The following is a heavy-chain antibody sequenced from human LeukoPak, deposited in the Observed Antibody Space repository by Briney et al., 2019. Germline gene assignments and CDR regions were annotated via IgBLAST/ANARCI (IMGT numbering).Heavy chain of an antibody. Sequence: SETLSLTCTVPGGSISSSSNYWGWIRQPPGKGLEWIGSIYYSGSTYYNPSLKSRVTISVDTSKNQFSLKLSSVTAADTAVYYCARGSSDFWSGYAGCFDYWGQGTLVTVSS. V-gene: IGHV4-39*01. CDR2: IYYSGST. CDR3: ARGSSDFWSGYAGCFDY. D-gene: IGHD3-3*01. CDR1: GGSISSSSNY. J-gene: IGHJ4*02.